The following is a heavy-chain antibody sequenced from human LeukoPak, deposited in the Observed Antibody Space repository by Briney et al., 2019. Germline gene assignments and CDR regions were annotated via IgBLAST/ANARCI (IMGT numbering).Heavy chain of an antibody. V-gene: IGHV4-34*01. CDR1: GGSFSGYY. CDR3: ARGLAYDSSGYCIDY. Sequence: SETLSLTCAVYGGSFSGYYWSWIRQPPGKGLEWIGEINHSGSTNYNPSLKSRVTISVDTSKNQFSLKLSSVTAADTAVYYCARGLAYDSSGYCIDYWGQGTLDTVSS. CDR2: INHSGST. D-gene: IGHD3-22*01. J-gene: IGHJ4*02.